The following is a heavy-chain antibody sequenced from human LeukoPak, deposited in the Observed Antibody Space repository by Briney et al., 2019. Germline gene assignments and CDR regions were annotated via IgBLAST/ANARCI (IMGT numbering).Heavy chain of an antibody. D-gene: IGHD2-15*01. CDR3: ASEGVVAAALYYYGMDV. Sequence: ASVTVSCKASGYTFTCYYIHWVGQAPGQGLEWMGWINPNSGDTKYAQKFQGRVTMNRDTSISTAYMELSRLRSDDTAVYYCASEGVVAAALYYYGMDVWGQGTTVTVSS. CDR2: INPNSGDT. J-gene: IGHJ6*01. CDR1: GYTFTCYY. V-gene: IGHV1-2*02.